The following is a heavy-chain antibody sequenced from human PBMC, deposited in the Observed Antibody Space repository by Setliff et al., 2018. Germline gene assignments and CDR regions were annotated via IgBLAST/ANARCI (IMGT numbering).Heavy chain of an antibody. J-gene: IGHJ4*02. CDR1: GFNFKDYG. Sequence: PGGSLRLSCTASGFNFKDYGMFWVRQAPGKGPEWVAFIWFDGSNKYYAASVTGRFTISRDNSKNTLYLQMNGLRPEDTAVYYCARTCSGSGCYAGLESWGQGTPVTVSS. CDR3: ARTCSGSGCYAGLES. D-gene: IGHD2-15*01. V-gene: IGHV3-30*02. CDR2: IWFDGSNK.